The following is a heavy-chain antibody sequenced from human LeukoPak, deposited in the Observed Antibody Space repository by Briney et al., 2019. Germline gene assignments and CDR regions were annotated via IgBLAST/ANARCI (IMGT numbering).Heavy chain of an antibody. CDR3: ARVPLELRAFDI. Sequence: KSSETLSLTCTVSGGSISSYYWSWIRQPPGKGLEWIGYIYYSGSTNYNPSLKSRVTISVDTSKNQFSLKLSSVTAADTAVYYCARVPLELRAFDIWGQGTMVTVSS. V-gene: IGHV4-59*08. J-gene: IGHJ3*02. CDR2: IYYSGST. CDR1: GGSISSYY. D-gene: IGHD1-26*01.